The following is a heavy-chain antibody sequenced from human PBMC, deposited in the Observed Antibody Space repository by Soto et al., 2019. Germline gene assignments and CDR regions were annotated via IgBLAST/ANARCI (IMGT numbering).Heavy chain of an antibody. CDR2: INHSGST. J-gene: IGHJ5*02. D-gene: IGHD4-17*01. CDR3: ARGDYGDYSLGH. CDR1: CGSFSGYY. V-gene: IGHV4-34*01. Sequence: HVQLQQWGAGLLKPSETLSLTCAVYCGSFSGYYCSWIRQPPGKGLEWIGEINHSGSTNYNPSLKSRVTISVDTSKNQFSLKLSSVTAADTAVYYCARGDYGDYSLGHWGQGTLVTVSS.